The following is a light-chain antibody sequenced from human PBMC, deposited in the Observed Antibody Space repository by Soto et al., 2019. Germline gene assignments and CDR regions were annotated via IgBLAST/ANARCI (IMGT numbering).Light chain of an antibody. J-gene: IGKJ1*01. CDR1: QTLSSRH. V-gene: IGKV3-20*01. Sequence: VLTQSPGTLSLSPGESAPLSCRASQTLSSRHLAWYQQKLAQAPRLLIYDASSRATGIPDRFSGSGSGTGFTLTISRLEPEDFAVYYCQQYGSSPGTFGQGTKVDIK. CDR3: QQYGSSPGT. CDR2: DAS.